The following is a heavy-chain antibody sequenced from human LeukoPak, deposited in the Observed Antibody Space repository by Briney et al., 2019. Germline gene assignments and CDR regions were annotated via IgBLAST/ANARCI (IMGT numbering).Heavy chain of an antibody. Sequence: SETLSLTCTVSGGSISSYYWSWIRQPAGKGLEWIGRIYTSGSTNYNPSLKSRVTMSVDTSKNQFSLTLRSVTAADTAVYYCAKGPYTNYFDSWGQGTLVTVSS. CDR2: IYTSGST. CDR1: GGSISSYY. D-gene: IGHD4-11*01. V-gene: IGHV4-4*07. J-gene: IGHJ4*02. CDR3: AKGPYTNYFDS.